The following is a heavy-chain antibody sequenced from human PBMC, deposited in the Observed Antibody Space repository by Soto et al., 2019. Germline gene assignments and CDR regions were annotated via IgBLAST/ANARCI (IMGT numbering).Heavy chain of an antibody. CDR2: IIPIFGTA. D-gene: IGHD3-10*01. Sequence: SVKVSCKASGGTFSSYAISWVRQAPGQGLEWMGGIIPIFGTANYAQKFQGRVTITADESTSTAYMELSSLRSEDTAVYYCARGRARLWFGESSYFDYWGQGTLVTVSS. V-gene: IGHV1-69*13. J-gene: IGHJ4*02. CDR3: ARGRARLWFGESSYFDY. CDR1: GGTFSSYA.